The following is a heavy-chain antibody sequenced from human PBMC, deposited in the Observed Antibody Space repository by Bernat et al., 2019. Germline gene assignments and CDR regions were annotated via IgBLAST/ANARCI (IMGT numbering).Heavy chain of an antibody. CDR1: GFTFSSYG. CDR2: ISYDGSNK. CDR3: AKVRASVWGSYRYTSFDY. V-gene: IGHV3-30*18. D-gene: IGHD3-16*02. J-gene: IGHJ4*02. Sequence: VQLVESGGGVVQPGRSLRLSCAASGFTFSSYGMHWVRQAPGKGLEWVAVISYDGSNKYYADSVKGRFTISRDNSKNTLYLQMNSLRAEDTAVYYCAKVRASVWGSYRYTSFDYWGQGTLVTVSS.